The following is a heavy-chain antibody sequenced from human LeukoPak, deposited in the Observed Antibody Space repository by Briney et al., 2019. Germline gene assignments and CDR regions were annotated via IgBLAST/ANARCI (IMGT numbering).Heavy chain of an antibody. V-gene: IGHV1-46*01. J-gene: IGHJ4*02. Sequence: ASVKVSCKASGYTFTNYYIHWVRQAPGQGLEWVGLINPGGDNTDYAQNFQGRVTMTRDTSTSTVYMWLSSLRSEDTAVYYCARIRDGYNDAYDVWGQGTLATVSS. CDR3: ARIRDGYNDAYDV. CDR2: INPGGDNT. CDR1: GYTFTNYY. D-gene: IGHD5-24*01.